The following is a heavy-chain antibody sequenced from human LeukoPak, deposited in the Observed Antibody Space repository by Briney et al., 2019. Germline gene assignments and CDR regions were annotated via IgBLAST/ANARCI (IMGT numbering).Heavy chain of an antibody. Sequence: PSETLSLTCTVSGGSISSYYWSWIRQPPGKGLEWIGYIYYSGSTNYNPSLESRVTISVDTSKNQFSLKLSSVTAADTAVYYCASNGRYSSGWYGFDYWGQGTLVTVSS. CDR1: GGSISSYY. J-gene: IGHJ4*02. CDR2: IYYSGST. D-gene: IGHD6-19*01. CDR3: ASNGRYSSGWYGFDY. V-gene: IGHV4-59*01.